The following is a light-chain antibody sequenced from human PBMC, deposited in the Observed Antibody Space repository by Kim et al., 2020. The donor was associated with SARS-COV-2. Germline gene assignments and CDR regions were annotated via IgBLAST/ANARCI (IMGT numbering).Light chain of an antibody. CDR2: QDS. Sequence: VSPGQTASITCSGDKLGDKYVCWYQQKPGQSPVLVIYQDSKRPSGIPERFSGSNSGNTATLTISGTQAMDEADYYCQAWDSSTAEVFGGGTQLTVL. CDR3: QAWDSSTAEV. J-gene: IGLJ2*01. V-gene: IGLV3-1*01. CDR1: KLGDKY.